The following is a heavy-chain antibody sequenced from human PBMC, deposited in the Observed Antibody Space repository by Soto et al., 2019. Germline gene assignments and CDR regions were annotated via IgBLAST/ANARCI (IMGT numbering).Heavy chain of an antibody. Sequence: GGSLRLSCAASGFTFSSYAMHWFRQAPGKGLEWVAIMRSKTYGGTTEYAASVKGRFTISIDDSKTIAYLQMNSLKIEDTAMYYCAPGKSGFSRGKGLLVTLSS. CDR3: APGKSGFS. CDR2: MRSKTYGGTT. D-gene: IGHD3-10*01. CDR1: GFTFSSYA. J-gene: IGHJ4*02. V-gene: IGHV3-49*03.